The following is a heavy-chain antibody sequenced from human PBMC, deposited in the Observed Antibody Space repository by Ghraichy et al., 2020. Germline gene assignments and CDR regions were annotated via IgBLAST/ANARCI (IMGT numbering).Heavy chain of an antibody. CDR3: ARDHGVVTATLSDFQH. Sequence: GGSLRLSCAASGFTFSSYSMNWVRQAPGKGLEWVSYISSSSSTIYYADSVKGRFTISRDNAKNSLYLQMNSLRDEDTAVYYCARDHGVVTATLSDFQHWGQGTLVTVSS. D-gene: IGHD2-21*02. CDR1: GFTFSSYS. J-gene: IGHJ1*01. V-gene: IGHV3-48*02. CDR2: ISSSSSTI.